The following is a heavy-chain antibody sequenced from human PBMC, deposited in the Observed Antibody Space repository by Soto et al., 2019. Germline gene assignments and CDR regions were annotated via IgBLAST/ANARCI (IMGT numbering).Heavy chain of an antibody. J-gene: IGHJ4*02. CDR2: IYYSGST. D-gene: IGHD4-17*01. CDR1: GGSISSGGYY. V-gene: IGHV4-31*03. Sequence: SETLSLTCTVSGGSISSGGYYWSWIRQHPGKGLEWIGYIYYSGSTYYTPSLKSRVTISVDTSKNQFSLKLSSVTAADTAVYYCARDRGDYYFDYWGQGTLVTVSS. CDR3: ARDRGDYYFDY.